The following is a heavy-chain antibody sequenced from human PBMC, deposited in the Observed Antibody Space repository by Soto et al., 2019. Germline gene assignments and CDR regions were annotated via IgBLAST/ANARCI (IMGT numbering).Heavy chain of an antibody. D-gene: IGHD6-13*01. CDR2: MNPNSGNT. J-gene: IGHJ4*02. CDR3: ARGHYSIAAALY. CDR1: GYTFTVYD. Sequence: GASVKVSCKASGYTFTVYDSNWVRQATGQGLEWMGWMNPNSGNTGYAQKFQGRVTMTRNTSISTAYMELSSLRSEDTAVYYCARGHYSIAAALYWGQGTLVTVSS. V-gene: IGHV1-8*01.